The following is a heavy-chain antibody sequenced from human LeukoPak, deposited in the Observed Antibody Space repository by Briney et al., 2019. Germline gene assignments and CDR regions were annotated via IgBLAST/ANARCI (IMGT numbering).Heavy chain of an antibody. V-gene: IGHV4-31*01. CDR1: GGSIGGGHY. CDR3: ARYTTNGDFDI. CDR2: IYSSGTT. J-gene: IGHJ3*02. Sequence: ASETLSLTCTFSGGSIGGGHYWSWIRQHPAKGLEWMGYIYSSGTTSYNPSLTSQITISIDTSENQFSLRLSSVTAADTAVYYCARYTTNGDFDIWGQGTTVIVSS. D-gene: IGHD2-8*01.